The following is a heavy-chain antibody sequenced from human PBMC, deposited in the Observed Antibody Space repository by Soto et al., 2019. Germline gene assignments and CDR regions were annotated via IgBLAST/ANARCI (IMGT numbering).Heavy chain of an antibody. V-gene: IGHV4-4*02. J-gene: IGHJ5*02. CDR1: GGSISISNW. CDR2: IYSNGST. Sequence: PSGTLSPTFAISGGSISISNWWRWVRQPPGEGLEWIGAIYSNGSTNYNPSLQSRVTISVDKSKNQFPLKLSSVTAADTAVYYCARARRSSSWYNKYWFDPWGQGTLVTVSS. D-gene: IGHD6-13*01. CDR3: ARARRSSSWYNKYWFDP.